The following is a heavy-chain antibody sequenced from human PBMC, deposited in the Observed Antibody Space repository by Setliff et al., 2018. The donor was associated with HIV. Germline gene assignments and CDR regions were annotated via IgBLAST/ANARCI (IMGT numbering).Heavy chain of an antibody. J-gene: IGHJ4*02. Sequence: GGSLRLSCVASGFTFSSYWMHWVRQVPGKGLMWVSHINNDETITHYADSVKGRFTISRDNAKNTLYLQMNSLRVEDTGVYYCHSGYDTEEQSYFDYWGQGTLVTVSS. CDR1: GFTFSSYW. V-gene: IGHV3-74*01. CDR3: HSGYDTEEQSYFDY. CDR2: INNDETIT. D-gene: IGHD5-12*01.